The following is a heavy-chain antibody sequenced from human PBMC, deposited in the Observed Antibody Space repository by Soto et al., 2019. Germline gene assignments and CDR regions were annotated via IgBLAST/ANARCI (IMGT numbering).Heavy chain of an antibody. CDR1: GGTFSSYA. Sequence: QVQLVQSGAEVKKPGSSVKVSRKASGGTFSSYAISWVRQAPGQGLEWMGGIIPIFGTANYAQKFQGRVTITADESTSTAYMELSSLRSEDTAVYYCARDRGIAVAGTGDYYYYGMDVWGQGTTVTVSS. CDR3: ARDRGIAVAGTGDYYYYGMDV. V-gene: IGHV1-69*12. D-gene: IGHD6-19*01. CDR2: IIPIFGTA. J-gene: IGHJ6*02.